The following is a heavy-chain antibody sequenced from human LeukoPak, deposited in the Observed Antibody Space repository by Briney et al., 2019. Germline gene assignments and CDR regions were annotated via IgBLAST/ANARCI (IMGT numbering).Heavy chain of an antibody. CDR3: ARDPSPYTGSYFDY. V-gene: IGHV1-2*02. D-gene: IGHD1-26*01. Sequence: ASVKVSSTASVYTFTGYFIHWMRQAPGQGLEWMGWINANSGDTHYAQKFQGRVFMTRDTSISTVYMELSRLTTDDTAVYYCARDPSPYTGSYFDYWGQGTLVTVSS. J-gene: IGHJ4*02. CDR1: VYTFTGYF. CDR2: INANSGDT.